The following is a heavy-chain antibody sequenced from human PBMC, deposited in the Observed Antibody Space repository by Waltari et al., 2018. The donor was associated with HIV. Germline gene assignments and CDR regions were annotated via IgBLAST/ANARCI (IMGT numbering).Heavy chain of an antibody. CDR2: IDVDDAK. Sequence: QVTLRASGPALVKPTQTLTLTCTFPGFSLSTSGMCVSWIRQSPGKALEWLARIDVDDAKYYSTSLRTRLTSSKDTSEGPVLITMRNMDPVDTATYYWAPSRRRETSCQHWGYHYCMDVWGQETAVTVSS. CDR3: APSRRRETSCQHWGYHYCMDV. CDR1: GFSLSTSGMC. J-gene: IGHJ6*02. V-gene: IGHV2-70*15. D-gene: IGHD3-16*01.